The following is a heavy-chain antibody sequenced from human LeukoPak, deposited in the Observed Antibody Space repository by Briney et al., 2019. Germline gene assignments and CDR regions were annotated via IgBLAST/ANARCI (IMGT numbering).Heavy chain of an antibody. Sequence: SETLSLTCTVSGGSISSGSYYWGWIRQPPGKGLEWIGSIYYSGSTYYNPSLKSRVTISVDTSKNQFSLKLSSVTAADTAMYYCARDNGEIDWFDPWGQGTLVTVSS. D-gene: IGHD3-10*01. CDR3: ARDNGEIDWFDP. J-gene: IGHJ5*02. CDR2: IYYSGST. CDR1: GGSISSGSYY. V-gene: IGHV4-39*07.